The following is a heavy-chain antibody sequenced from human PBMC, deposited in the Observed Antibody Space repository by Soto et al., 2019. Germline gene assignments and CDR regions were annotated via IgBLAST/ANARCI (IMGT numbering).Heavy chain of an antibody. CDR3: ARSIRGPRRFNGMDV. D-gene: IGHD1-20*01. CDR1: GFSLTSPGMC. CDR2: IERDDDDK. V-gene: IGHV2-70*13. J-gene: IGHJ6*02. Sequence: SGPTLVNPIETLTLTCTFSGFSLTSPGMCVSWIRQSPGKALEWLALIERDDDDKYYSTSLKTRLTISKDTRKNQVVLTMANMEPADTATYYCARSIRGPRRFNGMDVWGQVTTVTVSS.